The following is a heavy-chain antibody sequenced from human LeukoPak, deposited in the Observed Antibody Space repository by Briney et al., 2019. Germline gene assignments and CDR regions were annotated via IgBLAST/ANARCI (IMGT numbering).Heavy chain of an antibody. CDR1: GFTFSSYA. CDR3: AKSAYYDASGYYREYYFDY. Sequence: GGSLRLSCAASGFTFSSYAMSWVRQAPGKGLEWVSSISGSGGSTHYADSVKGRFTISRDRTKNTLYLQMNSLRAEDTAVYYCAKSAYYDASGYYREYYFDYWGQGTLVTVSS. V-gene: IGHV3-23*01. CDR2: ISGSGGST. J-gene: IGHJ4*02. D-gene: IGHD3-22*01.